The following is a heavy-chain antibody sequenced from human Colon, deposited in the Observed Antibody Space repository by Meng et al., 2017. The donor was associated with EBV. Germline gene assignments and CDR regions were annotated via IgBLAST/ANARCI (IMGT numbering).Heavy chain of an antibody. V-gene: IGHV4-39*07. CDR3: ARDGPLL. J-gene: IGHJ4*02. CDR2: IYYTGST. Sequence: LQVEESGPGLVGPSGTLSLTCSVSGDSISGSGDYWGWVRQPPGKGLEWIGNIYYTGSTYYNPSLKSRVTISVDTSKNQFSLKVTSMTAADTAVYYCARDGPLLWGPGTLVTVSS. CDR1: GDSISGSGDY.